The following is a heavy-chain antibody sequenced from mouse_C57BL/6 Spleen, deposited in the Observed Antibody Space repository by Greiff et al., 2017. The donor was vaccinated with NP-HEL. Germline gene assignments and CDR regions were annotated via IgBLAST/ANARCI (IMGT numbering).Heavy chain of an antibody. V-gene: IGHV5-17*01. J-gene: IGHJ3*01. CDR1: GFTFSDYG. Sequence: EVKLVESGGGLVKPGGSLKLSCAASGFTFSDYGMHWVRQAPEKGLEWVAYISSGSSTIYYADTVKGRFTISRDNGKNTLFLQMTSLRSEDTAMYYCARDYDYDGFAYWGQGTLVTVSA. D-gene: IGHD2-4*01. CDR2: ISSGSSTI. CDR3: ARDYDYDGFAY.